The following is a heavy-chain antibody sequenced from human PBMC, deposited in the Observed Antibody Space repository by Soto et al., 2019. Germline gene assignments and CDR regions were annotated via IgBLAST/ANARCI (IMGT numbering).Heavy chain of an antibody. V-gene: IGHV1-18*01. CDR3: ARDHKRGWIQLWLKRYYYYYYGMDV. CDR1: GYTFTSYG. CDR2: ISAYNGNT. D-gene: IGHD5-18*01. J-gene: IGHJ6*02. Sequence: GASVKVSCKASGYTFTSYGISWVRQAPGQGLEWMGWISAYNGNTNYAQKLQGRVTMTTDTSTSTAYMELRSLRSDDTAVYYCARDHKRGWIQLWLKRYYYYYYGMDVWGQGPTVTVSS.